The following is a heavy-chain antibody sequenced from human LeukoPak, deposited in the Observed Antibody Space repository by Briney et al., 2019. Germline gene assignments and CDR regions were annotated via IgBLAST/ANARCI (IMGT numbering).Heavy chain of an antibody. J-gene: IGHJ5*02. D-gene: IGHD2-2*01. CDR3: AREEWALDLEDSSLSEVDESGWFDP. V-gene: IGHV3-7*01. Sequence: GGSLRLSCAVSGFTFSSYWMTWVRQAPGKGLEWVANINQDGNEKYYVDSVKGRFTISRDNAKNSLYLQMSGLRADDTAVYYCAREEWALDLEDSSLSEVDESGWFDPWGQGTLVTVSS. CDR1: GFTFSSYW. CDR2: INQDGNEK.